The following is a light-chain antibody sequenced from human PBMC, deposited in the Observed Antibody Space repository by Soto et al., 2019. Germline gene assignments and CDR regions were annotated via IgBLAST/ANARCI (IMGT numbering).Light chain of an antibody. J-gene: IGKJ1*01. V-gene: IGKV3-15*01. Sequence: EIVMTQSPATLSVSPGERAALSCRASQSLTRNLAWYQQKPGQAPRLLMYEASTRATGIPARFSGSGSGTEFTLTISSLQPEDFATYYCLQDYNYPRTFGQGTKVDIK. CDR1: QSLTRN. CDR2: EAS. CDR3: LQDYNYPRT.